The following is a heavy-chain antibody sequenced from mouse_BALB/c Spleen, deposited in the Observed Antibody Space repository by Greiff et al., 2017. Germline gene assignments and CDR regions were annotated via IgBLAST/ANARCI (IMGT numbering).Heavy chain of an antibody. CDR3: ARRNYYYGSSYYFDY. Sequence: EVQLQESGAELVGPGALVKLSCKASGFNIKDYYMHWVKQRPEQGLEWIGWIDPENGNTIYDPKFQGKASITADTSSNTAYLQLSSLTSEDTAVYYCARRNYYYGSSYYFDYWGQGTTLTVSS. D-gene: IGHD1-1*01. CDR1: GFNIKDYY. V-gene: IGHV14-1*02. J-gene: IGHJ2*01. CDR2: IDPENGNT.